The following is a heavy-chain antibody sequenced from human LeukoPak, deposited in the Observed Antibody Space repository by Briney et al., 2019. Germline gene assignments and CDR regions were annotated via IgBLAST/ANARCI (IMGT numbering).Heavy chain of an antibody. CDR2: ISAYNGNT. CDR3: ARSYYYGSGSYHNWFDP. J-gene: IGHJ5*02. D-gene: IGHD3-10*01. V-gene: IGHV1-18*01. Sequence: GASVKVSCKASGYTFTSYGISWVRQAPGQGLEWMGWISAYNGNTNYAQKLQGRVTMTTDTSTSTAYMELRSLRSDDTAVYYCARSYYYGSGSYHNWFDPWGQGTLVTVSS. CDR1: GYTFTSYG.